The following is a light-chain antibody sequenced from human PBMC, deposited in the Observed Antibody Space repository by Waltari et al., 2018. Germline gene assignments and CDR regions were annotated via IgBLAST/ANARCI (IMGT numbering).Light chain of an antibody. CDR2: AAS. V-gene: IGKV1-39*01. Sequence: DIHMTQSPPSLSASIGDRVTITCRASENIGSYLNWYKQKSGEVPRLLIYAASTQQSGVPPRFSGSRSVTDFTFTISSLQPEDCAVYYCQHSFETPYSFGQGTKVEIK. CDR3: QHSFETPYS. J-gene: IGKJ2*03. CDR1: ENIGSY.